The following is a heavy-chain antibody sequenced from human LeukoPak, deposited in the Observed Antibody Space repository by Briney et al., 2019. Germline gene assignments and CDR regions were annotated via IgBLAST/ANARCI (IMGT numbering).Heavy chain of an antibody. CDR2: INPNSGGT. J-gene: IGHJ4*02. CDR1: GYTFTGYY. Sequence: ASVKVSCKASGYTFTGYYMHWVRQALGQGLEWMGWINPNSGGTNYAQKFQGRVTMTRDTSISTAYMELSRLRSDDTAVYYCARDRYSGTYLYDYWGQGTLVTVSS. D-gene: IGHD1-26*01. V-gene: IGHV1-2*02. CDR3: ARDRYSGTYLYDY.